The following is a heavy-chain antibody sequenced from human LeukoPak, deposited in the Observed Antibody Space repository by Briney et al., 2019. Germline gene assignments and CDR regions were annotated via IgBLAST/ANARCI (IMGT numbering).Heavy chain of an antibody. CDR2: INPNSGGT. Sequence: ASVKVSCKASGYTFTDYYMHWVRQALGQGLEWMGWINPNSGGTDYAQKFQGRVTMTRDTSIDTAYMELSRLTSDDTAVYYCARDRITDCSTTSCTIANWFDPWGQGTLVTVSS. V-gene: IGHV1-2*02. D-gene: IGHD2-2*01. J-gene: IGHJ5*02. CDR1: GYTFTDYY. CDR3: ARDRITDCSTTSCTIANWFDP.